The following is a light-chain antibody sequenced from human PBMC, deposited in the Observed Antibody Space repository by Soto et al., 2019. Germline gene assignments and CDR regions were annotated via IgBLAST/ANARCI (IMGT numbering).Light chain of an antibody. CDR1: SSDVGGYNY. V-gene: IGLV2-8*01. J-gene: IGLJ1*01. CDR3: SSYAGTDNFDV. Sequence: QSVLTQPPSASGSPGQSVTISCTGTSSDVGGYNYVSWYQQHPGKAPKLMIYEVTKRPSGVPDRFSGSKSASTASLTVSGLQAEDEADYYCSSYAGTDNFDVFGTGTKLTVL. CDR2: EVT.